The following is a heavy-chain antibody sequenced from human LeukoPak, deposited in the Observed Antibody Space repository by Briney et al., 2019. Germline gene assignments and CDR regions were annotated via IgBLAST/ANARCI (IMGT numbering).Heavy chain of an antibody. CDR2: ISGSGGST. CDR1: GFIFSSYA. Sequence: GGSLRLSCAASGFIFSSYAMSWVRQAPGKGLEWVSAISGSGGSTYYADSVKGRFPISRDNSKNTLYLQMNSLRAEDTAVYYCAKVRWQQPVDFDYWGQGTLVTVSS. D-gene: IGHD6-13*01. V-gene: IGHV3-23*01. J-gene: IGHJ4*02. CDR3: AKVRWQQPVDFDY.